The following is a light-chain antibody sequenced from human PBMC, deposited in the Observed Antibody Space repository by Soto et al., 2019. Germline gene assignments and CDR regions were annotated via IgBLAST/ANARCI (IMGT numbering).Light chain of an antibody. V-gene: IGKV1-5*03. J-gene: IGKJ2*01. CDR3: QQYSTYPYT. CDR1: QSITNW. Sequence: DIQMTQSPSTLSASEGDRVTIACQASQSITNWLAWYQQKPGKAPNLLIYKASSLESGVPSRFSGSGSGTEFTLTITSLQPDDFATYYCQQYSTYPYTFGQGTKLEIK. CDR2: KAS.